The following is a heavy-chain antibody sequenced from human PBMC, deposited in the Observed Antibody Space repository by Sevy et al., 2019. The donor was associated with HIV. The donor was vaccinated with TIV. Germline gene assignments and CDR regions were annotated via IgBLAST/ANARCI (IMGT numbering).Heavy chain of an antibody. V-gene: IGHV3-30-3*01. J-gene: IGHJ4*02. CDR2: MSYDGGNK. CDR1: GFTCSRYA. D-gene: IGHD3-10*01. CDR3: ARIGMGQTYGTPPWY. Sequence: GGSLRLSCAVSGFTCSRYAMHWVRQAPGKGLEWVAVMSYDGGNKYYADSVKGRFTISRDNSKNTLFLHMNSLRAEDTAVYYCARIGMGQTYGTPPWYWGQGTLVTVSS.